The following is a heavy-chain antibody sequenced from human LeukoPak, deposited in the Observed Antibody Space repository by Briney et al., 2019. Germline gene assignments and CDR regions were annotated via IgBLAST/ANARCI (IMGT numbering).Heavy chain of an antibody. V-gene: IGHV3-23*01. D-gene: IGHD2-8*01. CDR2: ITGSGANT. CDR1: GFTFSSYA. J-gene: IGHJ3*01. CDR3: TQDPNGDYIGAFDF. Sequence: PGGSLRLSCAASGFTFSSYAMSWVRQAPGKGLQWVSSITGSGANTYYADSVKGRFTMSRDNSKNTLYLQINRLRAEDTALYYCTQDPNGDYIGAFDFWGQGTMVTVSS.